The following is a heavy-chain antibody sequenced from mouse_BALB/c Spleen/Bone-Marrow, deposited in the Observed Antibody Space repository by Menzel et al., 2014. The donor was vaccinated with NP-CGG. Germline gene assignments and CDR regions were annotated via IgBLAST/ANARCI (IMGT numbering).Heavy chain of an antibody. Sequence: QVQLQQSGAELVRPGSSVKISCKASSYAFSSYWMNWVQQRPGQGLEWIGQIYPGDGDINYNGKFKGKATLTADKSSGTAYMQFSSLTSEDSAVYFCARGDFDFEAWFTYWGQGTLVTVSA. V-gene: IGHV1-80*01. CDR1: SYAFSSYW. J-gene: IGHJ3*01. CDR3: ARGDFDFEAWFTY. D-gene: IGHD2-4*01. CDR2: IYPGDGDI.